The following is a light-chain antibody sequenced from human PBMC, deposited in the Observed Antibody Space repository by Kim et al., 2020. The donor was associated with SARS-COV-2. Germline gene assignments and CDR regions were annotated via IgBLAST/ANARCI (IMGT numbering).Light chain of an antibody. CDR2: GAA. V-gene: IGKV3-15*01. J-gene: IGKJ4*01. CDR1: QGGTTH. CDR3: QQYSDWPFT. Sequence: VFPGEIAAQSCGARQGGTTHLACGQRKPGQAPRLHIYGAATGASGIPARFSGSGSGTEFTLTISSLQSEDFAVYYCQQYSDWPFTFGGGTKVDIK.